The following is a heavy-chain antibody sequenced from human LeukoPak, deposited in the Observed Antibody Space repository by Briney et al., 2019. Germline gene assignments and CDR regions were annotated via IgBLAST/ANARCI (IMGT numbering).Heavy chain of an antibody. CDR2: INPSGGST. V-gene: IGHV1-46*01. J-gene: IGHJ4*02. Sequence: ASVKVSCKASRYTFTSYYMHWVRQAPGQGLEWMGIINPSGGSTSYAQKFQGRVTMTRDMSTSTVYMELSSLRSEDTAVYYCARVYASSGYYESPFDYWGQGTLFTVSS. CDR1: RYTFTSYY. CDR3: ARVYASSGYYESPFDY. D-gene: IGHD3-22*01.